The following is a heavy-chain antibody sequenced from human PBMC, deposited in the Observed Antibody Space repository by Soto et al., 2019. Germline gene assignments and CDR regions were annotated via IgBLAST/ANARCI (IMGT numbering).Heavy chain of an antibody. CDR3: ARVNGYSNGWFDY. V-gene: IGHV3-23*01. CDR2: ISGSGGST. Sequence: EVQLLESGGGLVQPGGSLRLSCAASGFTFTSYGMSWVRQAPGKGLEWVSAISGSGGSTYYADSVKGRFTISRDNSKNTLYLQMNSLRAEDTAVYYCARVNGYSNGWFDYWGQGTLVTVSS. D-gene: IGHD6-19*01. J-gene: IGHJ4*02. CDR1: GFTFTSYG.